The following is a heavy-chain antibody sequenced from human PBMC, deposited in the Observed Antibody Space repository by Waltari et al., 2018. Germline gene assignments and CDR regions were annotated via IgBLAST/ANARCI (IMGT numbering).Heavy chain of an antibody. Sequence: QVQLVQSGAEVKKPGASVKVSCKASGYTFTGYYMHWVRQAPGQGLEWMGRINPNSGGTNYAQKFQGRVTMTRDTSISTAYMELSRLRSDDTAVYYCARTPPDRGYGLEEGDYWGQGTLVTVSS. J-gene: IGHJ4*02. D-gene: IGHD5-12*01. V-gene: IGHV1-2*06. CDR2: INPNSGGT. CDR1: GYTFTGYY. CDR3: ARTPPDRGYGLEEGDY.